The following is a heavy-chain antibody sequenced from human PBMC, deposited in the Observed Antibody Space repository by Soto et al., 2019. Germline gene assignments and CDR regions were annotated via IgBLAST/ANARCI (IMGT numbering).Heavy chain of an antibody. Sequence: QVQLVQSGAEVKKPGASVKVSCQASGYTFASHYIPWVRQAPGQGLEWVGVINTNGGNTRYAQRFQDRLSLNTDTPTNTVFLDLGSLRSDDTAVYYCGRDTSGLDYWGQGTLVTVSS. V-gene: IGHV1-46*01. J-gene: IGHJ4*02. CDR3: GRDTSGLDY. CDR1: GYTFASHY. CDR2: INTNGGNT.